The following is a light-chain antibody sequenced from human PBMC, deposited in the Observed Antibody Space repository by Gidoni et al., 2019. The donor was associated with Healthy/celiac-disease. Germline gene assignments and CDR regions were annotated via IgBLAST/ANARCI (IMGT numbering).Light chain of an antibody. V-gene: IGKV4-1*01. CDR3: QQYYSTPLT. Sequence: DIVMTLSPDSLPVSLGERATINCKSTQSVLYSSNNKNYLAWYQQKPGHTPKLLIYCASNRESGVPDRFSGSGSGTDFTLTISSLQAEDVAVYYCQQYYSTPLTFGGGTKVEIK. J-gene: IGKJ4*01. CDR1: QSVLYSSNNKNY. CDR2: CAS.